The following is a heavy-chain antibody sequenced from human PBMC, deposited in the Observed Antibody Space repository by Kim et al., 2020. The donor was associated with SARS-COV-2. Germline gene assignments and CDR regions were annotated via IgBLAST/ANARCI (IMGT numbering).Heavy chain of an antibody. Sequence: KYYSDSVKGRFTITRDNSNNTLYLQTHRLTAEDTSVYYCARDVRSCYFDYWGQGTLVTVAS. V-gene: IGHV3-33*01. J-gene: IGHJ4*02. D-gene: IGHD3-10*02. CDR3: ARDVRSCYFDY. CDR2: K.